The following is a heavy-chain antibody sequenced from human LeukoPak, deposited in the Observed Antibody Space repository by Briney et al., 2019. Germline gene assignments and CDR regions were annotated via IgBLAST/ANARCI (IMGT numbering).Heavy chain of an antibody. CDR1: GYTFTGYY. J-gene: IGHJ6*03. D-gene: IGHD3-10*01. Sequence: ASVKVSCKASGYTFTGYYMHWVRQAPGQGLEWMGWINPNSGGTNYAQKFQGRVTMTRDTSISTAYMELSRLRSDDTAVYYCARDQWFGSGDYYYYYYMDVWGKGTTVTVSS. CDR3: ARDQWFGSGDYYYYYYMDV. V-gene: IGHV1-2*02. CDR2: INPNSGGT.